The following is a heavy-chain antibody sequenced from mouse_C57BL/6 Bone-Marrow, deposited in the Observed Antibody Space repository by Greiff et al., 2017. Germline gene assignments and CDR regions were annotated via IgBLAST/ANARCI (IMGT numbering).Heavy chain of an antibody. V-gene: IGHV1-72*01. J-gene: IGHJ3*01. D-gene: IGHD1-1*01. CDR1: GYTFNSYW. CDR2: IDPNSGGT. Sequence: VQLQQSGPELVKPGASVKLSCKASGYTFNSYWMHWVKQRPGRGLEWIGRIDPNSGGTKYNAKFQSKDTLTVDKPSRTAYMQLSSLTSGVAAVYYWARHYYSSSYARPLAYWGQGTLVTVSA. CDR3: ARHYYSSSYARPLAY.